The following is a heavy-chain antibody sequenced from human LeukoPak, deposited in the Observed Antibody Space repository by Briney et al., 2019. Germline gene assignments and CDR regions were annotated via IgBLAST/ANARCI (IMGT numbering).Heavy chain of an antibody. CDR1: GGSFSGYY. J-gene: IGHJ6*02. V-gene: IGHV4-34*01. D-gene: IGHD6-19*01. CDR2: INHSGST. CDR3: AKYVSSGWYNPTYYGMDV. Sequence: PSETLSLTCAVYGGSFSGYYWSWIRQPPGKGLEWIGEINHSGSTNYNPSLKSRVTISVDTSKNQFSLKLSSVTAADTAVYYCAKYVSSGWYNPTYYGMDVWGQGTTVTVSS.